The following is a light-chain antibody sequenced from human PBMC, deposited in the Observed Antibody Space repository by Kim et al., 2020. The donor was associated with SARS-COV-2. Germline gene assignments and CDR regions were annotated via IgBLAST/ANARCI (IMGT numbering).Light chain of an antibody. J-gene: IGLJ2*01. CDR3: GTWDSSLSAVV. V-gene: IGLV1-51*01. CDR1: SSNIGNNY. CDR2: DNN. Sequence: GQEVTISCSGSSSNIGNNYVSWYQQLPRTAPKLLIYDNNKRPSGIPDRFSGSKSGTSATLGITGLQTGDEADYYCGTWDSSLSAVVFGGGTQLTVL.